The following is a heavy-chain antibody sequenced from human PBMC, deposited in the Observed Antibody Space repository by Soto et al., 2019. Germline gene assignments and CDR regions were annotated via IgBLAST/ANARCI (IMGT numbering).Heavy chain of an antibody. D-gene: IGHD2-15*01. J-gene: IGHJ4*02. V-gene: IGHV3-53*05. CDR1: GFTVSNNY. Sequence: EVRLVETGGDLIQPGGSLRLSCAVSGFTVSNNYMYWVRQPPGKGLESVSLLYSHGDPRYADSVRVRFTVSRDNSKNTLYLQMNSLRSDDTAVYYCARKKDSGGNGGLWGQGTLVTVSS. CDR2: LYSHGDP. CDR3: ARKKDSGGNGGL.